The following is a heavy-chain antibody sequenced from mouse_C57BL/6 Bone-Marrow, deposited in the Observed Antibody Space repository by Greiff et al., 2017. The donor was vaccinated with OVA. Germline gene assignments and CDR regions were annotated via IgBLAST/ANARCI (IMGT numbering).Heavy chain of an antibody. J-gene: IGHJ4*01. CDR3: ARGGAMGY. CDR1: GYSITSGYD. CDR2: ITYSGST. V-gene: IGHV3-1*01. Sequence: EVMLVQSGPGLVKPSPSLSLTCTVTGYSITSGYDRHWIRPFPGNQLEWTGYITYSGSTNYNPSLKSRTSITHDTSNNHSFLKLNAVTTEDTATYYCARGGAMGYWGQGASVTVA.